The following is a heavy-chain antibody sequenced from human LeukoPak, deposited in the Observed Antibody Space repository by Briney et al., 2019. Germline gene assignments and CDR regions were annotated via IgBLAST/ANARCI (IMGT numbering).Heavy chain of an antibody. Sequence: SETLSLTCTVSGGSISTYYWSWIRQPAGKGLEWIGRIYTGGSTNYNPSLKSRVTMSVDTSKNQFSLKLNSVTAADTAVYYCAGRRQGITGSGYYWGQGTLVTVSS. D-gene: IGHD6-13*01. J-gene: IGHJ4*02. CDR2: IYTGGST. CDR3: AGRRQGITGSGYY. V-gene: IGHV4-4*07. CDR1: GGSISTYY.